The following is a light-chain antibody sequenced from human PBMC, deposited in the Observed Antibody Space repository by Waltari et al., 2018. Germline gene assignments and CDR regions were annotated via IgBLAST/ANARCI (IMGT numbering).Light chain of an antibody. J-gene: IGKJ1*01. CDR3: QQYNNDLWT. CDR2: KAS. CDR1: QSISNW. V-gene: IGKV1-5*03. Sequence: DIQMTQSPSTLSASVGDRVTITCRASQSISNWLAWFQQKPGKVPELLIYKASSLESGVPSRFSGSGSGTEFTLTISSLQPDDFATYYCQQYNNDLWTFGQGTKVEIK.